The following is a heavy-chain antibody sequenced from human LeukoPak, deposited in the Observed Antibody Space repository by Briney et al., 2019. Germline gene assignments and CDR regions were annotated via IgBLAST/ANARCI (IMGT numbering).Heavy chain of an antibody. Sequence: GESLKISCKGSGYSFTSYWIGWVRQMPGKGLEWMGIIYPGDSDTRYSPSFQGQVTISADKSISTAYLQWSSLKASDTAMYYCARQELDHDYVWGSYRATRHFDYWGQGTLVTVSS. D-gene: IGHD3-16*02. CDR2: IYPGDSDT. CDR1: GYSFTSYW. J-gene: IGHJ4*02. V-gene: IGHV5-51*01. CDR3: ARQELDHDYVWGSYRATRHFDY.